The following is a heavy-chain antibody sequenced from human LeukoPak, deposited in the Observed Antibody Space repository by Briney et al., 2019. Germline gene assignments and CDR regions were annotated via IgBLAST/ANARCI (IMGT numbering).Heavy chain of an antibody. D-gene: IGHD3-16*02. CDR1: GGSISSYY. Sequence: SETLSLTCTVSGGSISSYYWSWIRQPPGKGLEWIGYIYYSGSTNYNPSLKSRVTISVDTSKNQFSLNLSSLTAADTAVYYCARSIVGYDYVWGSYRYSFDYWGQGTLVTVSS. V-gene: IGHV4-59*01. CDR2: IYYSGST. J-gene: IGHJ4*02. CDR3: ARSIVGYDYVWGSYRYSFDY.